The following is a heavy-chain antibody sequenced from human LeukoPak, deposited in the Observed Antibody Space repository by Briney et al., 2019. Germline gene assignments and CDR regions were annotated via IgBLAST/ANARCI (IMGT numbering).Heavy chain of an antibody. CDR1: GGSISNYY. CDR2: IYYSGST. Sequence: SETLSLTCTVSGGSISNYYWSWIRQPPGKGLEWIGYIYYSGSTNYNPSLKSRVTISVDTSKNQFSLKLSSVTAADTAVYYCARESPGDDWFDPWGQGTLVTVSS. D-gene: IGHD3-10*01. CDR3: ARESPGDDWFDP. V-gene: IGHV4-59*01. J-gene: IGHJ5*02.